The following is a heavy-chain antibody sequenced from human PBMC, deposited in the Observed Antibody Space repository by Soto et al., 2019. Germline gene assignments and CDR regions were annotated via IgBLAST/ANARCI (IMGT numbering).Heavy chain of an antibody. CDR2: IYYSGST. V-gene: IGHV4-39*01. Sequence: QLQLQESGPGLVKPSETLSLNCTVSGGAISSSSYYWGGIRQHPGKGLEWMGIIYYSGSTYYNPSPKSRVTMSVATSKTQSPRKLSSVTAADTDVYYCARRGGVATTAFDIWGQGTMVTVSS. CDR3: ARRGGVATTAFDI. D-gene: IGHD5-12*01. J-gene: IGHJ3*02. CDR1: GGAISSSSYY.